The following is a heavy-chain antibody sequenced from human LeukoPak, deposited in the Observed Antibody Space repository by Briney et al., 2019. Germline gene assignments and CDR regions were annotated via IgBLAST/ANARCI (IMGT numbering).Heavy chain of an antibody. CDR2: ISWNTSSI. Sequence: PGGSLRLSCAPSGFTFYDYVIHWVRHAPGKGLEWVSDISWNTSSIVYADSVKGRITISRDNANNSLYLQMNSLRTEDMALYYSAKGSAMLTDLPFFDYWGQGTLVTVSS. D-gene: IGHD5-18*01. CDR1: GFTFYDYV. J-gene: IGHJ4*02. V-gene: IGHV3-9*03. CDR3: AKGSAMLTDLPFFDY.